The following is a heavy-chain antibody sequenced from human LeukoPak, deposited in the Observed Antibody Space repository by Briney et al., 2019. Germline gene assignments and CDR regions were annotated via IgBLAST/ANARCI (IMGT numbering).Heavy chain of an antibody. D-gene: IGHD2-15*01. CDR3: ARAGRCSGGSCYYFDY. Sequence: GGSLRLSCAASGFTFSSYDMHWVRQATGKGPEWVSAIGTAGDTYYPGSVKGRFTISRENAKNSLYLQMNSLRAEDTAVYYCARAGRCSGGSCYYFDYWGQGTLVTVSS. J-gene: IGHJ4*02. CDR1: GFTFSSYD. V-gene: IGHV3-13*01. CDR2: IGTAGDT.